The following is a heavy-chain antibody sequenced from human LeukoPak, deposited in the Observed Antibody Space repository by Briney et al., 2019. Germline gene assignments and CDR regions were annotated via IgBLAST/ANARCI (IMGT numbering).Heavy chain of an antibody. CDR3: ARDRHYDASTVFDP. D-gene: IGHD3-3*01. J-gene: IGHJ5*02. CDR2: ISANSGNT. V-gene: IGHV1-18*01. CDR1: GYTFINYG. Sequence: ASVKVSCKASGYTFINYGISWVRPAPGQGLEWMGWISANSGNTKFAQKVQGRITMTTDTSTSTAYMELRSLRSDDTAIYYCARDRHYDASTVFDPWGQGTLVTVSS.